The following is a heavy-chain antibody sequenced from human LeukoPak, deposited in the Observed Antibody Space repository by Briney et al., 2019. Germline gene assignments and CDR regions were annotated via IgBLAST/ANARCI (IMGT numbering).Heavy chain of an antibody. D-gene: IGHD3-22*01. CDR1: GFTFDDYA. Sequence: GRSLRLSCAASGFTFDDYAMHWVRQAPGKGLEWVSGISWNSGSIGYADSVKGRFTISRDNAKNSLYLQMNSLRAEDTALYYCAKDMSSGYYFADYWGQGTLVTVSS. V-gene: IGHV3-9*01. CDR2: ISWNSGSI. J-gene: IGHJ4*02. CDR3: AKDMSSGYYFADY.